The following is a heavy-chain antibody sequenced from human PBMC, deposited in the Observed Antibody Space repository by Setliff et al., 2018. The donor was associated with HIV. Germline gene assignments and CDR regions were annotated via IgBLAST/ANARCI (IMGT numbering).Heavy chain of an antibody. Sequence: SETLSLTCTVSGGSISSGSYYWSWIRQPAGKGLEWIGHIYTRGSTNYNPSLKSRVTISVDTSKNQFSLKLSSVTAADTAVYYCARGQGCGGGCHYAFEMWGQGTMVTVSS. CDR3: ARGQGCGGGCHYAFEM. CDR1: GGSISSGSYY. D-gene: IGHD2-21*02. J-gene: IGHJ3*02. CDR2: IYTRGST. V-gene: IGHV4-61*09.